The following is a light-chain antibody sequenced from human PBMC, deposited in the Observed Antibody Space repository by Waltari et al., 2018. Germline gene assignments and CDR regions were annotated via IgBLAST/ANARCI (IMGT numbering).Light chain of an antibody. CDR2: DNT. CDR1: DPNIGAGYD. CDR3: QACDSTFGVV. J-gene: IGLJ2*01. Sequence: QSVLTQPPSVSGAPGQSVHISCTGSDPNIGAGYDLPWYQQLPGIAPRLIIFDNTHRASGVPDRFSGTKFGTSASLAINGLRAEDEADYYCQACDSTFGVVFGGGTKLTVL. V-gene: IGLV1-40*01.